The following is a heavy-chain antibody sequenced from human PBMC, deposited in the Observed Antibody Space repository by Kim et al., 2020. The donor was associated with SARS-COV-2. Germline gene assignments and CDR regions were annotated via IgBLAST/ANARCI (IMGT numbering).Heavy chain of an antibody. CDR2: GSK. D-gene: IGHD3-16*01. CDR3: ARDFGADS. Sequence: GSKSYAQKYQGRVTMTRDTSTSTVYMELGSLRSDDTAVYYCARDFGADSWGQGTLVTVSS. V-gene: IGHV1-46*01. J-gene: IGHJ5*01.